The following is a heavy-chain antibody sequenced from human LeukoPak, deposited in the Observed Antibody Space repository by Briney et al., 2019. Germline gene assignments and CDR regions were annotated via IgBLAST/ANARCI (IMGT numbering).Heavy chain of an antibody. CDR1: GFTFTSYG. CDR3: ARDRGYSYAHPLDY. CDR2: IWCDGSNK. Sequence: GGSLRLSCAASGFTFTSYGMHWVRQAPGKGLEWVALIWCDGSNKYYADSVRGRFTISRDNSKNTLYLQMNSLRAEDTAVYYCARDRGYSYAHPLDYWGQGTLVTVSS. V-gene: IGHV3-33*01. J-gene: IGHJ4*02. D-gene: IGHD5-18*01.